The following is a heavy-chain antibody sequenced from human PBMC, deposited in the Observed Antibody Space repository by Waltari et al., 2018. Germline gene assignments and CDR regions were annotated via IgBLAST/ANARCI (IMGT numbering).Heavy chain of an antibody. Sequence: EVQLVQSRAEVKKPGATVKISCKVSGYTFTDYYIHWVQQAPGKGLEWMGLVDPEDGETIYAEKFQGRVTITADTSTDTAYMALSSLRSEDTAVYYCATSADMTTVTKGGFDPWGQGTLVTVSS. D-gene: IGHD4-17*01. CDR1: GYTFTDYY. CDR3: ATSADMTTVTKGGFDP. J-gene: IGHJ5*02. CDR2: VDPEDGET. V-gene: IGHV1-69-2*01.